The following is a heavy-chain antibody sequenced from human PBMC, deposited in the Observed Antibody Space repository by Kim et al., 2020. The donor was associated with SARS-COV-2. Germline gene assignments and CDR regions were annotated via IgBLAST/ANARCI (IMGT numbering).Heavy chain of an antibody. CDR1: GYTFTNYI. V-gene: IGHV1-18*01. CDR3: ARGPVGKDSGTLDI. J-gene: IGHJ3*02. D-gene: IGHD3-10*01. CDR2: ISNYNGNT. Sequence: ASVKVSCKSSGYTFTNYIITWVRQAPGQGLECMGWISNYNGNTNYAQNLQGRVTMTTDTSTSTAYMELRSLRSDDTAVYYCARGPVGKDSGTLDIWGQGTMVTVSS.